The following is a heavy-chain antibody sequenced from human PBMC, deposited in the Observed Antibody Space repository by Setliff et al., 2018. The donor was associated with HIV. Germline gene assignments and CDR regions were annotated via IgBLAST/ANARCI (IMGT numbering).Heavy chain of an antibody. V-gene: IGHV4-34*01. CDR1: GAPFSGFY. Sequence: PSETLSLTCAVYGAPFSGFYWSWIRQTPGKGLEWIGEINYSRVTNYNTSLKSRVTISVDTSKNQFSLTMTSVRAGDTAVYYCTRRRGPMVRGVDPSPSYYLDYWGQGTRVTVSS. CDR3: TRRRGPMVRGVDPSPSYYLDY. J-gene: IGHJ4*02. D-gene: IGHD3-10*01. CDR2: INYSRVT.